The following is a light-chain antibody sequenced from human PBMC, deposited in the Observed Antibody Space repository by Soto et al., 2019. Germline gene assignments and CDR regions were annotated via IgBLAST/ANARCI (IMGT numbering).Light chain of an antibody. CDR2: EVS. Sequence: QSALTQPPSASGSPGQSVTISCTGTSSDVGGYNYVSWYQQHPGKAPKLMIYEVSKRPSGVPDRFSGSKSGNTASLTVSGLQSEDEADYYCSSYACSHNLKVFGTGTKLTVL. CDR1: SSDVGGYNY. J-gene: IGLJ1*01. V-gene: IGLV2-8*01. CDR3: SSYACSHNLKV.